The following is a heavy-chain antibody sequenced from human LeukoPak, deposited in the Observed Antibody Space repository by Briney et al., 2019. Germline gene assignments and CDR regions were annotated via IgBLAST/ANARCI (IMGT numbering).Heavy chain of an antibody. V-gene: IGHV3-74*01. D-gene: IGHD5-24*01. CDR3: ARRIQGMAPYYFDY. CDR1: GFTFSNYW. J-gene: IGHJ4*02. CDR2: INSDGGST. Sequence: GGSLRLSCTASGFTFSNYWMHWVRQAPGKGLVWVSRINSDGGSTSYADSVKGRFTISRDNAKNTLYLQMNSLRAEDTAVYYCARRIQGMAPYYFDYWGQGTLVTVSS.